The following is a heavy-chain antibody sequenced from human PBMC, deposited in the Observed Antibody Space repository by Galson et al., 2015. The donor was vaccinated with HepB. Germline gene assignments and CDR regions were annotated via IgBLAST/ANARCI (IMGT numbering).Heavy chain of an antibody. CDR1: GFTFSGSA. V-gene: IGHV3-73*01. D-gene: IGHD6-13*01. CDR2: IRTKASNYAT. J-gene: IGHJ4*02. CDR3: VRMADLSGYSSS. Sequence: SLRLSCAGSGFTFSGSAMHWVRQTSGKGLEWVGRIRTKASNYATAYAASLQGRFTISRDDSKNTAYLHMKSLKTEDTAVYYCVRMADLSGYSSSWGQGTLVTVSS.